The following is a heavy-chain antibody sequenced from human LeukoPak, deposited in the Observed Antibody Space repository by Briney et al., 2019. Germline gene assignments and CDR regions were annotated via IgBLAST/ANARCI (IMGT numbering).Heavy chain of an antibody. CDR2: IYYSGST. CDR1: GGSISSGDYY. J-gene: IGHJ4*02. D-gene: IGHD4-17*01. V-gene: IGHV4-30-4*01. CDR3: ARGDTYGELDY. Sequence: PSETLSLTCTVSGGSISSGDYYWSWIRQPPGKGLEWIGYIYYSGSTYYNPSLKSRVTISVDTSKNQFSLKLSSVTAADTAVYYCARGDTYGELDYWGQGTLVTVSS.